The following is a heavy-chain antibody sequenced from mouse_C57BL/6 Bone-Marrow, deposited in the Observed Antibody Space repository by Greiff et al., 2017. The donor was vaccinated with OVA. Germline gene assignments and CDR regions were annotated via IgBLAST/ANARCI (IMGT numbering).Heavy chain of an antibody. CDR2: INPNYGTT. CDR3: AFYYGSSYRYFDV. V-gene: IGHV1-39*01. Sequence: VQLQQSGPELVKPGASVKISCKASGYSFTDYNMNWVKQRNGKSLEWIGVINPNYGTTSYNQKFKGKATLTVDQSSSTDYMQLNSLTSEDSVVYYCAFYYGSSYRYFDVWGTGTAVTVSS. CDR1: GYSFTDYN. D-gene: IGHD1-1*01. J-gene: IGHJ1*03.